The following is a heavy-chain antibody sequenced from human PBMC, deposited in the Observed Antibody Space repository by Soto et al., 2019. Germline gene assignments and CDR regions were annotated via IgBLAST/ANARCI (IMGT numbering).Heavy chain of an antibody. J-gene: IGHJ5*02. D-gene: IGHD3-3*01. CDR1: GGAISGYY. V-gene: IGHV4-4*07. Sequence: SETLSLTCTVSGGAISGYYWTWIRRPAGKGLEWIGRIYSSGGTKYNPSLKSRVDMSLDMSKNQFSLRLNSVTAADTAVYYCARGQRFSDSFDPWGQGTLVTVS. CDR2: IYSSGGT. CDR3: ARGQRFSDSFDP.